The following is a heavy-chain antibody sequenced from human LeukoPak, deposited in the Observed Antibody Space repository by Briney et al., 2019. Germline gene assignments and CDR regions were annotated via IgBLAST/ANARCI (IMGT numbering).Heavy chain of an antibody. D-gene: IGHD3-9*01. J-gene: IGHJ4*02. V-gene: IGHV3-11*04. Sequence: PGGSLRLSCAASGFTFSDHYMDWVRQAPGKGLEWVSYISSSGSTIYYADSVKGRFTISRDNAKNSLYLQMNSLRAEDTAVYYCARTSHPLNYDILTGYYDYWGQGTLVTVSS. CDR1: GFTFSDHY. CDR2: ISSSGSTI. CDR3: ARTSHPLNYDILTGYYDY.